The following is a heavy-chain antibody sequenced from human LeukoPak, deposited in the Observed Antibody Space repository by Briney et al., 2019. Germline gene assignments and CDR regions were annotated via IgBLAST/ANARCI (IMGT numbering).Heavy chain of an antibody. V-gene: IGHV3-23*01. J-gene: IGHJ6*02. CDR2: ISGSGGST. CDR3: AKAGYSSGWEGYYYGMDV. D-gene: IGHD6-19*01. Sequence: RGSLRLSCAASGFTFSSYAMSWVRQAPGKGLEWVSAISGSGGSTYYADSVKGRFTISRDNAKNSLYLQMNSLRAEDTAVYYCAKAGYSSGWEGYYYGMDVWGQGTTVTVSS. CDR1: GFTFSSYA.